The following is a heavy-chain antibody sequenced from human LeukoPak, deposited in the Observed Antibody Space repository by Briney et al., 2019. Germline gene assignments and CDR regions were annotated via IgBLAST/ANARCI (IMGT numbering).Heavy chain of an antibody. D-gene: IGHD1/OR15-1a*01. V-gene: IGHV3-7*01. Sequence: GGSLRLSCAASGFTLSSYWMSWVRQAPGKGLEWVANIKQDGSEKYYVDSVKGRFTISRDNAKNSLYLQMNSLRDEDTAVYYCARDQGVSGPRDYRGQGILVTVSS. CDR2: IKQDGSEK. CDR1: GFTLSSYW. J-gene: IGHJ4*02. CDR3: ARDQGVSGPRDY.